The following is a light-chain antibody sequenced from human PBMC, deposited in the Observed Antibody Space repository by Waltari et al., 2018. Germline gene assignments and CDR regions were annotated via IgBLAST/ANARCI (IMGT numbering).Light chain of an antibody. Sequence: EIVLTQSPATLSFFPGERVTLPCRASQSVSRYMAWYQQKPGQAPRPLIYDISNRATGIPARFSGSGSGSDFTLTISSLEPEDFAVYYCHQHNNWPYTFGQGTKLEI. CDR2: DIS. J-gene: IGKJ2*01. CDR1: QSVSRY. V-gene: IGKV3-11*01. CDR3: HQHNNWPYT.